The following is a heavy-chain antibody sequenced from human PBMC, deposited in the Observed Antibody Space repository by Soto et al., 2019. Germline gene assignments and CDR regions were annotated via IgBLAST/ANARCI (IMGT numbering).Heavy chain of an antibody. CDR2: INHSGST. D-gene: IGHD4-4*01. J-gene: IGHJ6*02. CDR3: ARGRVYSNPYYYYYGMDV. V-gene: IGHV4-34*01. Sequence: SETLSLTCAVYGGSFSGYYWSWIRQPPGEGLEWIGEINHSGSTNYNPSLKSRVTISVDTSKNQFSLKLSSVTAADTAVYYCARGRVYSNPYYYYYGMDVWGQGTTVTVSS. CDR1: GGSFSGYY.